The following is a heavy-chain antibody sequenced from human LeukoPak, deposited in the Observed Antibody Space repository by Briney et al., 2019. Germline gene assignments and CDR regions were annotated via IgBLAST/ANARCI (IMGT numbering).Heavy chain of an antibody. CDR2: IYHSGST. V-gene: IGHV4-4*02. CDR1: GGSISSSNW. J-gene: IGHJ3*02. CDR3: ARLLGLAVVAAYDAFDI. D-gene: IGHD2-15*01. Sequence: PSETLSLTCAVSGGSISSSNWWSWVRQPPGKGLEWIGEIYHSGSTNYNPSLKSRVTISVDKSKNQFSLKLSSVTAADTAVYYCARLLGLAVVAAYDAFDIWGQGTMVTVSS.